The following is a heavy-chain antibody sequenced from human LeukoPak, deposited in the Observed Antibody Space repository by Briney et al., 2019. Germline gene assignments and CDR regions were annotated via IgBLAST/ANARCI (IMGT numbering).Heavy chain of an antibody. V-gene: IGHV3-7*02. Sequence: GGSLRLSCAASGFSFSSYSMSWVRQAPGTGLEWVANIKEDGSEKYYADSVKGRFTISRDNSKNTLYLQMNSLRAEDTAVYYCARPGTPQGYCSGGSCPFDYWGQGTLVTVSS. CDR1: GFSFSSYS. J-gene: IGHJ4*02. D-gene: IGHD2-15*01. CDR2: IKEDGSEK. CDR3: ARPGTPQGYCSGGSCPFDY.